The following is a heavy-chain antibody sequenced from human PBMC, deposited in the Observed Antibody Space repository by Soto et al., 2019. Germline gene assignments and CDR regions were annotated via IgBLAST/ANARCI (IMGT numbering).Heavy chain of an antibody. CDR1: GATFTDYY. J-gene: IGHJ4*02. D-gene: IGHD2-21*02. Sequence: QVQLMQSGAEVKKPGASVKVSCKASGATFTDYYIHWVRQAPGQGLEWMGTVNPSGGHTTYAQHFLGRVTMTRYTSTSTLYRELTSLTSDDTAVYYCARGGHVVVVTAALNYWGQGTLVTVSS. CDR3: ARGGHVVVVTAALNY. V-gene: IGHV1-46*01. CDR2: VNPSGGHT.